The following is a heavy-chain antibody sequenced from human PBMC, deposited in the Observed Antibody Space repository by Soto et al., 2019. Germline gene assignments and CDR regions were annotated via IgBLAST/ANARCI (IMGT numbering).Heavy chain of an antibody. CDR2: IYPGDSDT. D-gene: IGHD2-2*01. CDR3: ARHGGRDCSSTSCHEAYYYYYGMDV. J-gene: IGHJ6*02. V-gene: IGHV5-51*01. CDR1: EYRFSAYW. Sequence: GESLKISCKYSEYRFSAYWIGWVRQMPGKGLEWMGIIYPGDSDTRYSPSFQGQVTISADKSISTAYLQWSSLKASDTAMYYCARHGGRDCSSTSCHEAYYYYYGMDVWGQGTTVSVSS.